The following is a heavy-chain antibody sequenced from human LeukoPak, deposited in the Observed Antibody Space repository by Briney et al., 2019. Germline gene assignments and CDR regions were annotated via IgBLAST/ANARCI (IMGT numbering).Heavy chain of an antibody. CDR1: GFTFSSYS. V-gene: IGHV3-48*04. CDR2: ISSSSSTI. J-gene: IGHJ4*02. CDR3: ARAPTVLVGYCSSSSCQADY. Sequence: GGSLRPSCAASGFTFSSYSMNWVRQAPGKGLEWVSYISSSSSTIYYADSVKGRFTISRDNAENSLYLQMNSLRVEDTAVYYCARAPTVLVGYCSSSSCQADYWGQGTLVTVSS. D-gene: IGHD2-2*01.